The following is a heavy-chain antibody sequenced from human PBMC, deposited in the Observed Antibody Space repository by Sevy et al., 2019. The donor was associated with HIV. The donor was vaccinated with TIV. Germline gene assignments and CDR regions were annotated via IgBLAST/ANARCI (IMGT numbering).Heavy chain of an antibody. Sequence: GGSLRLSCAVSGFTFSDYGMHWVRQAPGKGLEWMALISYDGHKRYYADSVKDRFTISRDNSKNTLYLQMSSLRTEDTAMYYCAGYYHGSGTYYNVGLYWGQGTLVTVSS. V-gene: IGHV3-30*03. CDR2: ISYDGHKR. D-gene: IGHD3-10*01. CDR1: GFTFSDYG. CDR3: AGYYHGSGTYYNVGLY. J-gene: IGHJ4*02.